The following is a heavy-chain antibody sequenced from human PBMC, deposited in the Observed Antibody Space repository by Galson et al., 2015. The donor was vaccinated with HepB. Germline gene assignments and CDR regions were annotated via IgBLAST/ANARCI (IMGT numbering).Heavy chain of an antibody. CDR3: ARDESRGDPIFGVIENYYFDY. Sequence: QSGAEVKKPGESLKVSCKASGYPFTGYYIHWVRQAPGQGLEWMGWINPHSGGTNYAQKFQGRVTMTRDTSIITAYMDLSRLRSDDTAVYYCARDESRGDPIFGVIENYYFDYWGQGTLVTVSS. CDR1: GYPFTGYY. V-gene: IGHV1-2*02. D-gene: IGHD3-3*01. J-gene: IGHJ4*02. CDR2: INPHSGGT.